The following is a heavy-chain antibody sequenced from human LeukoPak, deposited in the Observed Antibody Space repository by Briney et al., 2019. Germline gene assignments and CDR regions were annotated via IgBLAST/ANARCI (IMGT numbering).Heavy chain of an antibody. V-gene: IGHV1-2*02. CDR2: MNPTSGGT. CDR1: GYTFTDYY. D-gene: IGHD2-8*01. Sequence: GASVKVSCKASGYTFTDYYMHWMRQAPGQGPEWMGWMNPTSGGTNYAQKFQGRVTMTRDTSITTAYMELSSLRSDDTAVYYCSTEDKYCTTPNCGAYWGQGTLVTVSS. CDR3: STEDKYCTTPNCGAY. J-gene: IGHJ4*02.